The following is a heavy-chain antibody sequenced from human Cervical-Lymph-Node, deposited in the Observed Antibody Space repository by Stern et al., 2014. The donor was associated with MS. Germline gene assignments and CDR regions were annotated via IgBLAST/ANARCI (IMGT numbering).Heavy chain of an antibody. CDR1: GFRVSNFA. V-gene: IGHV3-30*04. J-gene: IGHJ6*02. CDR3: ARGRGVVNMATYYGLDV. D-gene: IGHD3-3*01. CDR2: ISSDGSDK. Sequence: VQLVESGGGVIQPGRSLTLSCVASGFRVSNFAMHWVRQAPGKGLEWVAVISSDGSDKQYAESVKGRLTISRDISKNTLYLQMNSLRHEDTAVYYCARGRGVVNMATYYGLDVWGQGTTVTVSS.